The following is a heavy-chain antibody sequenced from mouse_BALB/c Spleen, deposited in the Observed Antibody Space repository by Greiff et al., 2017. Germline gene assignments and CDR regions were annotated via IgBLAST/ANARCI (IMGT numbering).Heavy chain of an antibody. Sequence: EVKLMESGGGLVQPGGSRKLSCAASGFTFSSFGMHWVRQAPEKGLEWVAYISSGSSTIYYADTVKGRFTISRDNPKNTLFLQMTSLRSEDTAMYYCARSNYGSYAMDYWGQGTSVTVSS. CDR1: GFTFSSFG. CDR2: ISSGSSTI. V-gene: IGHV5-17*02. D-gene: IGHD1-2*01. CDR3: ARSNYGSYAMDY. J-gene: IGHJ4*01.